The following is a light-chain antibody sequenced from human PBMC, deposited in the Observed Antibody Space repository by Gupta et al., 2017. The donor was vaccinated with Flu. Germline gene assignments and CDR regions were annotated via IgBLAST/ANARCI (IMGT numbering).Light chain of an antibody. CDR1: SSDAWTYRL. CDR2: EGS. Sequence: QSVLTQPASVSGSPGQSITISCTGASSDAWTYRLVSWYQQHPGKAPRLIIYEGSKRPSGVSNRFSGSASGNTALLTISGLQAEDEADFYCYSYVGSNTLVFGGGTKLTVL. V-gene: IGLV2-23*01. J-gene: IGLJ3*02. CDR3: YSYVGSNTLV.